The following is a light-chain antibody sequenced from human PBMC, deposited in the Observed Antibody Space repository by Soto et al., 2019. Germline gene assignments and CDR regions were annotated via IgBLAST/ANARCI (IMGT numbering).Light chain of an antibody. J-gene: IGLJ3*02. Sequence: QSALTQPASVSGSPGQSITISCTGTSSDVGSYNLVSWYQQYPGKTPKLIIYEVTKRPSGVSDRFSGSKSGLAASLTISGLQAEEEDDYYCLSYAGGLCVFGGGTKLTVL. CDR2: EVT. CDR3: LSYAGGLCV. CDR1: SSDVGSYNL. V-gene: IGLV2-23*02.